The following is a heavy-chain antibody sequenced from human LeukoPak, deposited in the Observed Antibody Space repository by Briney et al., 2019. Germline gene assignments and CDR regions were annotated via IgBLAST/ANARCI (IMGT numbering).Heavy chain of an antibody. CDR2: INPSGGST. CDR1: GYTFTGYY. J-gene: IGHJ4*02. Sequence: ASVKVSCKASGYTFTGYYMNWVRQAPGQGLEWMGIINPSGGSTSYAQKFQGRVTMTRDTSTSTVYMELSSLRSEDTAVYYCARTYNWNDGYFDSWGQGTLVTVSS. CDR3: ARTYNWNDGYFDS. D-gene: IGHD1-20*01. V-gene: IGHV1-46*01.